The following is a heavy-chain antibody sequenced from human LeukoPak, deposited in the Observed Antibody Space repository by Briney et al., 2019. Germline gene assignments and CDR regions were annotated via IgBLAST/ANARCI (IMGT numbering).Heavy chain of an antibody. V-gene: IGHV4-34*01. Sequence: SETLSLTCAVYGGSFSGYYWSWIRQPPGKGLEWIGEINHSGSTNYNPSLKSRVTISVDTSKNQSPLTLSSVTAADTAVYYCARRLASSFDYWGQGTLVTVSS. CDR1: GGSFSGYY. CDR3: ARRLASSFDY. J-gene: IGHJ4*02. CDR2: INHSGST.